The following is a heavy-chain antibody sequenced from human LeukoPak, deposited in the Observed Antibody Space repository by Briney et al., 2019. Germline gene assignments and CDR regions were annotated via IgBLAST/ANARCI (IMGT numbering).Heavy chain of an antibody. CDR3: AKGGRFLEWTIDY. CDR1: GFTFSSYA. CDR2: ISGSGGST. Sequence: SGGSLRLSCAASGFTFSSYAMSWVRQAPGKGLEWVSAISGSGGSTYYADSVKGRFTISRDNSKNTLYLQMSSLRAEDTAVYYCAKGGRFLEWTIDYWGQGTLVTVSS. V-gene: IGHV3-23*01. J-gene: IGHJ4*02. D-gene: IGHD3-3*01.